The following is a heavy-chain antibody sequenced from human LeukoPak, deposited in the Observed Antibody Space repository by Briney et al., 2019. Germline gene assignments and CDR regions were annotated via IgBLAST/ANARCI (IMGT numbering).Heavy chain of an antibody. V-gene: IGHV3-33*01. Sequence: GGSLRLSCAASGFTFSSYGMHWVRQAPGKGLEWVAVIWYDGSNKYYANSVKGRFTISRDNSKNTLYPQMNSLRAEDTAVYYCARGEGRHHYFDYWGQGTLVTVSS. CDR3: ARGEGRHHYFDY. J-gene: IGHJ4*02. CDR2: IWYDGSNK. CDR1: GFTFSSYG.